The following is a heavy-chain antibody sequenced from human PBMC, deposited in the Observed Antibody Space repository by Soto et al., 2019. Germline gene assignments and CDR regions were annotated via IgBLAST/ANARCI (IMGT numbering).Heavy chain of an antibody. CDR3: ARAALYGSSLASRYYYSSGMDV. D-gene: IGHD6-6*01. CDR1: GGTFSSYT. J-gene: IGHJ6*02. Sequence: QVQLVQSGAEVKKPGSSVKVSCKASGGTFSSYTITWVRQAPGQGLEWMGGIIPIFGTPNYAQNFQGRVTSNAGATTSTAYMELSSLRAEDTAVYYCARAALYGSSLASRYYYSSGMDVGGQGTTVTVS. CDR2: IIPIFGTP. V-gene: IGHV1-69*01.